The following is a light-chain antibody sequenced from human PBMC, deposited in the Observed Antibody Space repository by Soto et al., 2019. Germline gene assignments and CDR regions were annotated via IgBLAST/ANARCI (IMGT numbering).Light chain of an antibody. Sequence: IVLTQSPGTLSLSPGERATLSCRASLTGNNNYLAWYQHKSGQAPRLLIYGVYTRATGIPDRFTGSGSGTEFTLTITRLEPEDSAVYFCQHYGYSRWTFGHGTKVEIK. CDR1: LTGNNNY. CDR2: GVY. CDR3: QHYGYSRWT. V-gene: IGKV3-20*01. J-gene: IGKJ1*01.